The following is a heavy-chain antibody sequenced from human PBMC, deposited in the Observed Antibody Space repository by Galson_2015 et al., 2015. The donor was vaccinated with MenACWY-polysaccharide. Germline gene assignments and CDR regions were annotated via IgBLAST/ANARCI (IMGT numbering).Heavy chain of an antibody. CDR2: IKSDGSST. CDR3: ARGYSAYD. J-gene: IGHJ4*02. V-gene: IGHV3-74*01. Sequence: SLRLSCAASGFSFSNYWMHWVRHAPGKGLVWVSRIKSDGSSTNYADSVKGRFTISRDNAKNTMYLQMNSLSAEDTALYYCARGYSAYDSGQGTLVTVS. D-gene: IGHD5-12*01. CDR1: GFSFSNYW.